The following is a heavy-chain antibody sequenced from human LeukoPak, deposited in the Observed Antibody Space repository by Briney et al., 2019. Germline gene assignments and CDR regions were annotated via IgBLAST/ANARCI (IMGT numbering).Heavy chain of an antibody. CDR2: ISYDGSNK. CDR3: ARGGSGYAADYFDY. CDR1: GFTFSSYA. Sequence: GGSLRLSCAASGFTFSSYAMHWVRQAPGKGLEWVAVISYDGSNKYYADSVKGRFTISRDNSKNSLYLQMNSLRAEDTAVYYCARGGSGYAADYFDYWGQGTLVTVSS. D-gene: IGHD5-12*01. V-gene: IGHV3-30-3*01. J-gene: IGHJ4*02.